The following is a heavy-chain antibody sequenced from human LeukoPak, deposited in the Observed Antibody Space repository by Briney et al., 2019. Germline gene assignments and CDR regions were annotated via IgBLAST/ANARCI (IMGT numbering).Heavy chain of an antibody. J-gene: IGHJ2*01. CDR1: GYTFTGYY. Sequence: PRASVKVSCKASGYTFTGYYMHWVRQAPGQGLEWMGWINPNSGGTNYAQKFQGRVTMTRDTSISTAYMELSSLRSEDTAVYYCATTRGVEPSLWYFDLWGRGTLVTVSS. CDR2: INPNSGGT. D-gene: IGHD1-14*01. CDR3: ATTRGVEPSLWYFDL. V-gene: IGHV1-2*02.